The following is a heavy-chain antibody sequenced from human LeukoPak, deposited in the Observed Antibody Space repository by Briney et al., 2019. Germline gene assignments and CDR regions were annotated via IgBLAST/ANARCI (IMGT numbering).Heavy chain of an antibody. CDR2: TIPIFGTA. CDR3: ARSGGSRNGDFWSGYYVRWFDP. CDR1: GGTFSSYA. Sequence: SVKASCKASGGTFSSYAISWVRQAPGHGLEWMGGTIPIFGTANYAQKFQGRVTITADKSTSTAYMELSSLRSEDTAVYYCARSGGSRNGDFWSGYYVRWFDPWGQGTLVTVSS. D-gene: IGHD3-3*01. V-gene: IGHV1-69*06. J-gene: IGHJ5*02.